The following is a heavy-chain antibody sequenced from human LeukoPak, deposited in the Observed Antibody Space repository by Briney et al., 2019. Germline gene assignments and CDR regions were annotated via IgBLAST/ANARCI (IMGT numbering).Heavy chain of an antibody. CDR3: ARKPEGMDV. J-gene: IGHJ6*02. D-gene: IGHD1-14*01. V-gene: IGHV1-2*06. Sequence: ASVKVSCKASGYTFISYAIHWVRQAPGQGLEWMGRINPSSGGTNYAQKSQGTVTMTRDTSISTAYMELSRLRSDDTAVYYCARKPEGMDVWGQGTTVTVSS. CDR2: INPSSGGT. CDR1: GYTFISYA.